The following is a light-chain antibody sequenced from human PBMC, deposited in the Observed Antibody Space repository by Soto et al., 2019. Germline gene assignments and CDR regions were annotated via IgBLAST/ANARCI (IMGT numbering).Light chain of an antibody. CDR2: DAS. Sequence: IQMTQSPSTMSASIGDRVTITCSSSQSISRWVAWYQQKLGEAPKVLIWDASSLQRGVPSRFSCSGSGTEFTLTISSLQPDDFATYYCQQYNDYSTWTFGQGTKVDIK. CDR1: QSISRW. J-gene: IGKJ1*01. CDR3: QQYNDYSTWT. V-gene: IGKV1-5*01.